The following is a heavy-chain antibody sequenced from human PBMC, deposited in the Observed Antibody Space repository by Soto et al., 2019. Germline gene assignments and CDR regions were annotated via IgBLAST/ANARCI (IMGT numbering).Heavy chain of an antibody. CDR2: IKHDGSED. D-gene: IGHD2-21*01. V-gene: IGHV3-7*04. Sequence: EVQLVESGGDLVQPGGSLRLPCAASGFTFSNHWMSWVRQAPGKGLEWVANIKHDGSEDYYVDSVKGRFTISRDNAKNSLYLQLNSLSVEDAAVYYCVRGGGALDYWGQGTLVTVSS. CDR3: VRGGGALDY. CDR1: GFTFSNHW. J-gene: IGHJ4*02.